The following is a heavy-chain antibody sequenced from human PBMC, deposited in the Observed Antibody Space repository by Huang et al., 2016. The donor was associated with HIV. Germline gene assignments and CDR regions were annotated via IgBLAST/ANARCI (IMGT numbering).Heavy chain of an antibody. D-gene: IGHD5-12*01. V-gene: IGHV3-23*01. CDR3: AKVASGYDFSARGSDWFDP. CDR2: MGGSGGNT. CDR1: AFTFRSYA. Sequence: EMQLLESGGGLVQPGGSLRLSCAASAFTFRSYAMTWVRQAPGKGLEWVADMGGSGGNTYYADSVKGRFNIYRDNSKNTLYLPMNSLRAEDTAVYYCAKVASGYDFSARGSDWFDPWGQGTLVSVYS. J-gene: IGHJ5*02.